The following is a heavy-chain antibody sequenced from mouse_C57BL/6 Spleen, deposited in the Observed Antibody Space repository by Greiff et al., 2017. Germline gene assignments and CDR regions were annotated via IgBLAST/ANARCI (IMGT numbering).Heavy chain of an antibody. D-gene: IGHD1-1*01. CDR2: IWSDGST. V-gene: IGHV2-6*03. CDR1: GFSLTSYG. J-gene: IGHJ4*01. Sequence: VQRVESGPGLVAPSQSLSITCTVSGFSLTSYGVHWVRQPPGKGLEWLVVIWSDGSTTYNSALKSRLSISKDNSKSQVFLKMNSLQTDDTAMYYCARDYYGSPYAMDYWGQGTSVTVSS. CDR3: ARDYYGSPYAMDY.